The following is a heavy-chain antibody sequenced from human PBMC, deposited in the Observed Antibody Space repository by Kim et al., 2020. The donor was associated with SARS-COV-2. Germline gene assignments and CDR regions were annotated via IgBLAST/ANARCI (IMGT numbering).Heavy chain of an antibody. CDR2: IYENGNI. CDR1: GDSMSDSSW. D-gene: IGHD3-10*01. Sequence: SETLSLTCTVSGDSMSDSSWWSWVRQRPGKGLEWIGEIYENGNIHYSPSLQSRVIISLDKSKNQFSLNLNSVTAADTAVYYCAREKYERKRLRAIFKSKSYGLDVWGQGTSVTVS. CDR3: AREKYERKRLRAIFKSKSYGLDV. J-gene: IGHJ6*02. V-gene: IGHV4-4*02.